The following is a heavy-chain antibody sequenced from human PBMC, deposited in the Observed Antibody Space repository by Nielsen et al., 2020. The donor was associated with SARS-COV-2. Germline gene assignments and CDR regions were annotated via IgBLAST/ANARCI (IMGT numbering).Heavy chain of an antibody. V-gene: IGHV3-49*04. Sequence: GGSLRLSCTASGFTFGDYAMSWVRQAPGKGLEWVGFIRSKAYGGTTEYAASVKGRFTISRDDSKSIAYLQMNSLKTEDTAVYYCTRDLSYYDSSGFDYWGQGTLVTVSS. CDR2: IRSKAYGGTT. CDR3: TRDLSYYDSSGFDY. CDR1: GFTFGDYA. D-gene: IGHD3-22*01. J-gene: IGHJ4*02.